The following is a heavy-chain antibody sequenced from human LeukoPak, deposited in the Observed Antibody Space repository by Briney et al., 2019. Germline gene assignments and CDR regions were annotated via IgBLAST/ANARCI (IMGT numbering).Heavy chain of an antibody. V-gene: IGHV3-30*02. J-gene: IGHJ4*02. CDR3: AKGTYYYDSSGYYYFDY. CDR1: GFTFSGYG. D-gene: IGHD3-22*01. Sequence: GGSLRLSCAASGFTFSGYGMHWVRQAPGKGLEWVAFIRYDGSNKYYADSVKGRFTISRDNSKNTLYLQMNSLRAEDTAVYYCAKGTYYYDSSGYYYFDYWGQGTLVTVSS. CDR2: IRYDGSNK.